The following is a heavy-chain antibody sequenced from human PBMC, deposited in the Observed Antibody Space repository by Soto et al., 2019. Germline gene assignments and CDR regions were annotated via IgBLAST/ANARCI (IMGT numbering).Heavy chain of an antibody. CDR1: GGYFSGYY. CDR3: ARLVRPQYCYESSCYYFGY. V-gene: IGHV4-34*01. CDR2: INHSGST. J-gene: IGHJ4*02. D-gene: IGHD3-22*01. Sequence: SETLSLTCALYGGYFSGYYWSWIRQPPGKGLEWTGEINHSGSTNYNPSLKSRVTISVDTSKNQFSLKLSSVTAADTSVYYCARLVRPQYCYESSCYYFGYWGQGTLVTVSS.